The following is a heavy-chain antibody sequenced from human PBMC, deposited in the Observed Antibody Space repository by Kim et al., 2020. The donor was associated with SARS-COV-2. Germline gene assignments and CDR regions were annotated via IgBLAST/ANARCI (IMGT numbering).Heavy chain of an antibody. CDR2: ISSSGSTI. CDR1: GFTFSDYY. D-gene: IGHD1-26*01. V-gene: IGHV3-11*01. Sequence: GGSLRLSCAASGFTFSDYYMSWIRQAPGKGLEWVSYISSSGSTIYYADSVKGRFTISRDNAKNSLYLQMNSLRAEDTAGYYCARSPAIVGATDRSFDYWGQGTLVTVSS. CDR3: ARSPAIVGATDRSFDY. J-gene: IGHJ4*02.